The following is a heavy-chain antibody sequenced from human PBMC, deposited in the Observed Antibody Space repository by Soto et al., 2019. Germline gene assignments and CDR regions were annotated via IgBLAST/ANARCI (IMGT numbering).Heavy chain of an antibody. D-gene: IGHD5-18*01. Sequence: QVQLQESGPGLVKPSQTLSLTCTVSGGSISSGGYYLSWIRQHPGKGLAWIGYIYYSGSTYYNPSLQSRVPISVDTTKNQFALKLSSVTAADTAGYYCARAKVDTPSEGDYYYYGMDVWGQGTTVTVAS. CDR3: ARAKVDTPSEGDYYYYGMDV. J-gene: IGHJ6*02. CDR2: IYYSGST. V-gene: IGHV4-31*03. CDR1: GGSISSGGYY.